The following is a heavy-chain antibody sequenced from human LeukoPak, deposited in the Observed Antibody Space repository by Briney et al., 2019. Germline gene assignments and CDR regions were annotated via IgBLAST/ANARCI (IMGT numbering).Heavy chain of an antibody. CDR1: GYTFTSYY. D-gene: IGHD6-19*01. J-gene: IGHJ5*01. CDR3: ARDSSGWYHWFDS. Sequence: ASVKVSCKASGYTFTSYYMHWVRQAPGQGLEWMGWISTSNGNTNYAQKFQGRVTMTTDTSTSTAYMELRTLRSDDTAVYYCARDSSGWYHWFDSWGQGTLVTVSS. V-gene: IGHV1-18*04. CDR2: ISTSNGNT.